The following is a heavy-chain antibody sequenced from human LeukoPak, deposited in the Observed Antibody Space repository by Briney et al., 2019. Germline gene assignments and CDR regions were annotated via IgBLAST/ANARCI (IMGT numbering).Heavy chain of an antibody. Sequence: ASVKVSCKASGYTCTNYGITWVRQAPGQGLEWMGWISPYHGNTNYAQKLQGRVTMTTDTSTSTAYMELRSLSSDDTAVYYCATEGGWLYSDYGGIGHWGQGTLVTVSS. CDR1: GYTCTNYG. CDR3: ATEGGWLYSDYGGIGH. D-gene: IGHD4-23*01. CDR2: ISPYHGNT. V-gene: IGHV1-18*01. J-gene: IGHJ4*02.